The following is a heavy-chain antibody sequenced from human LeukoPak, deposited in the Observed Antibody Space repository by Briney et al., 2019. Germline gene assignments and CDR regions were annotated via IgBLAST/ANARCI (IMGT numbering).Heavy chain of an antibody. V-gene: IGHV3-9*01. CDR3: AKALIAVAGLTDY. D-gene: IGHD6-19*01. CDR2: ISWNSGSI. CDR1: GFTFDDYA. J-gene: IGHJ4*02. Sequence: GRSLRLSCAASGFTFDDYAMHWVRQAPGKGLEWVSGISWNSGSIGYADSVKGRFTISRDNAKNSLYLQMNSLRAEDTALYYCAKALIAVAGLTDYWGQGTLVTVSS.